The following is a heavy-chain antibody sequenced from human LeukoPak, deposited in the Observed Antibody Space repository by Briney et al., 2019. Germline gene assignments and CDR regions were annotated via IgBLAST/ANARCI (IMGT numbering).Heavy chain of an antibody. Sequence: GGSLRLSCAVSGFTFSNYAMNWVHQAPEKGLEWVLTIHGGGDVTYYADSVEGRFTISRDNSRNTLYLQMNGLRAEDTATYYCAKDPNYYDSSGYSIYFDYWGQGTLVTVSS. V-gene: IGHV3-23*01. D-gene: IGHD3-22*01. CDR1: GFTFSNYA. CDR2: IHGGGDVT. J-gene: IGHJ4*02. CDR3: AKDPNYYDSSGYSIYFDY.